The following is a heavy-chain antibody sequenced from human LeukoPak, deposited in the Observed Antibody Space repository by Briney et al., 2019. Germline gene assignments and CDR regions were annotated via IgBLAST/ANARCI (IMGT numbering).Heavy chain of an antibody. V-gene: IGHV1-2*02. CDR1: GYTFTGYY. Sequence: ASVKVSCKVSGYTFTGYYIHWVRQAPGQGLEWMGWINPNSGDTNYAQKFRGRVTMTRDTSINTVYMELSRLRSDDTAVFYCARDYQAGGDYWGQGTLVTVSS. CDR3: ARDYQAGGDY. CDR2: INPNSGDT. J-gene: IGHJ4*02. D-gene: IGHD3-16*01.